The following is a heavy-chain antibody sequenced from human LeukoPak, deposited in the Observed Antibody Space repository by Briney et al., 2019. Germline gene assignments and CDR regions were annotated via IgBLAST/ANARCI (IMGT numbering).Heavy chain of an antibody. D-gene: IGHD4/OR15-4a*01. V-gene: IGHV3-21*01. CDR1: GFTFSTST. CDR3: ARIPNSANFLNWIDP. Sequence: KTGGSLRLSCAASGFTFSTSTMNWVRQAPGKGLEWVSSISSSSSNIYYADSVRGRFTISRDNAKNSLYLQMNSLRAEDTAVYYCARIPNSANFLNWIDPWGQGTLVTVSS. CDR2: ISSSSSNI. J-gene: IGHJ5*02.